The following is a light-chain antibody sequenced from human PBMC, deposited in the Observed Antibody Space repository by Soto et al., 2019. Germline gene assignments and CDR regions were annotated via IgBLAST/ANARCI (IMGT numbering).Light chain of an antibody. J-gene: IGLJ2*01. CDR3: SSNVGTNKMV. CDR2: EVT. Sequence: QSALTQPPSASGSPGQSVTISCTGTSSDVGAYKYVSWYQQHPGKAPRLLIYEVTKRPSGVPDRFSGSKSGNTASLSVSGLQSEDEADYYCSSNVGTNKMVFGGGTK. V-gene: IGLV2-8*01. CDR1: SSDVGAYKY.